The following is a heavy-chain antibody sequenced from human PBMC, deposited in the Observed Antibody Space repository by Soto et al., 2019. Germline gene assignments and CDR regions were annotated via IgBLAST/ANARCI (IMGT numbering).Heavy chain of an antibody. V-gene: IGHV3-30-3*01. J-gene: IGHJ6*02. CDR1: GFTFSSYA. CDR3: ARKEGAAAGWRNSSHYYCGMHV. D-gene: IGHD6-13*01. Sequence: QVQLVESGGGVVQPGRSLRLSCAASGFTFSSYAMHWVRQAPGKGLEWVAVISYDGSNKYYADSVKGRFTISRDNSKNTLYLQRNSLRAEDTAVYYCARKEGAAAGWRNSSHYYCGMHVWVQGTTDTVSS. CDR2: ISYDGSNK.